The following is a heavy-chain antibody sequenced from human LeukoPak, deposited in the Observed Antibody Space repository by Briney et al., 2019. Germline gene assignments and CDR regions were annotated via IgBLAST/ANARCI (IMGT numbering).Heavy chain of an antibody. J-gene: IGHJ5*02. Sequence: SETLSLTCAVYGGPFSGYYWSWIRQPPGKGLEWMGEINHSGSTNYNPSLKSRVTISVDTSKNQFSLKLSSVTAADTAVYYCARAALVRYFDWLRNWFDPWGQGTLVTVSS. CDR2: INHSGST. V-gene: IGHV4-34*01. D-gene: IGHD3-9*01. CDR1: GGPFSGYY. CDR3: ARAALVRYFDWLRNWFDP.